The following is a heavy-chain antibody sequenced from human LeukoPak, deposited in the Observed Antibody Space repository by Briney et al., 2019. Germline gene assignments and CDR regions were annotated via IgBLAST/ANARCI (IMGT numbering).Heavy chain of an antibody. CDR2: IYYSGNT. J-gene: IGHJ6*03. CDR1: GGSISSSSYY. CDR3: ARNQYYYYMDV. Sequence: SETLSLTCTVSGGSISSSSYYWGWIRQPPGKGLEWIGSIYYSGNTNYNPSLRSRATISVDTSKKQFSLKLSSVTAADTAVYYCARNQYYYYMDVWGKGTTVTVSS. V-gene: IGHV4-39*07. D-gene: IGHD1-14*01.